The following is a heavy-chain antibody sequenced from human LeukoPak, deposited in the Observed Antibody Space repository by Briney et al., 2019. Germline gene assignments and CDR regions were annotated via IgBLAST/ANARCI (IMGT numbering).Heavy chain of an antibody. D-gene: IGHD6-19*01. CDR2: ISAYNGNT. J-gene: IGHJ4*02. CDR3: ARDLGLRSGWYYFDY. Sequence: WASVKVSCKASGYTFTSYGISWVRQAPGQGLEWMGWISAYNGNTNYAQKLQGRVTMTTDTSTSTAYMELRSLRSDDTAVYYCARDLGLRSGWYYFDYWGQGTLVTVSS. CDR1: GYTFTSYG. V-gene: IGHV1-18*01.